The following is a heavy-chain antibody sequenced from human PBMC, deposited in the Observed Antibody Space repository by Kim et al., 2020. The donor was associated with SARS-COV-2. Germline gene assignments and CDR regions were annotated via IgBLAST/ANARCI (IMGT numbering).Heavy chain of an antibody. D-gene: IGHD3-16*01. V-gene: IGHV3-30*18. Sequence: GGSLRLSCVASGFSFSSYGMHWVRQAPGKGLEWVAVISYDGRSQYYADSVKGRFTISRDNSENTLSLQMNSLITEDTAVYYCANRGIQGWDFFDYWGQGT. CDR1: GFSFSSYG. CDR2: ISYDGRSQ. J-gene: IGHJ4*02. CDR3: ANRGIQGWDFFDY.